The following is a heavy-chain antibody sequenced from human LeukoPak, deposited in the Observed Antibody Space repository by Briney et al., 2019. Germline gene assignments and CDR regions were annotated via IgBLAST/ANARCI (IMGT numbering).Heavy chain of an antibody. V-gene: IGHV3-48*03. J-gene: IGHJ4*02. CDR3: ARDLSPLPHDSWSAYPV. Sequence: GGSLRLSCAASGFTFSSYEMNWVRQAPGKGLEWISYISSSGLTKYYADSVKGRFTISRDNAKNSLYLHMNSLRAEDTAVYYCARDLSPLPHDSWSAYPVWGQGTLVTVSS. D-gene: IGHD3-3*01. CDR2: ISSSGLTK. CDR1: GFTFSSYE.